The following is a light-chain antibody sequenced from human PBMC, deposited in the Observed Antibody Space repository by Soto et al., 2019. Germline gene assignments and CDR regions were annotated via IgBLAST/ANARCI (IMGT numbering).Light chain of an antibody. CDR2: NVS. J-gene: IGLJ2*01. Sequence: QSALTQPASVSGSPGQSITISCTGTRSDVGGYSYVSWYQQHPGKAPKLIIYNVSNRPSGVSNRFSGSKSGNTASLTISGLQAEDEADYYCSSYTTSSSVVFGGGTQLTVL. CDR3: SSYTTSSSVV. V-gene: IGLV2-14*01. CDR1: RSDVGGYSY.